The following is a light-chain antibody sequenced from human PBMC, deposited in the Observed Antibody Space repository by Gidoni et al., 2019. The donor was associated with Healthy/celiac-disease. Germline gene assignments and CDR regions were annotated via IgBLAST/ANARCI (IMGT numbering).Light chain of an antibody. J-gene: IGKJ2*01. Sequence: DIKMTKSPSTLSASVGDRVTITCRASQSISSWLAWYQQKPVKAPKLLIYKASSLESGVPSRFSGSVSGTEFTLTISSLQPDDFATYYCQQYNSYPYTFGQGTKLEIK. V-gene: IGKV1-5*03. CDR1: QSISSW. CDR2: KAS. CDR3: QQYNSYPYT.